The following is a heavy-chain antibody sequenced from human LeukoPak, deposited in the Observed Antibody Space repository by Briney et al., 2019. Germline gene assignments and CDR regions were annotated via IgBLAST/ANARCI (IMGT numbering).Heavy chain of an antibody. V-gene: IGHV3-21*04. CDR2: ITKSGDQT. D-gene: IGHD5-24*01. Sequence: PGGSLRLSCAASGFTFSSYSMNWVRQAPGKGLEWVSTITKSGDQTHYADSVRGLFTISRDIFKNTLYLQMYSLRAEDTAVYHCVKSAGKDGYRDVFDIWGQGTVVTVSS. CDR3: VKSAGKDGYRDVFDI. J-gene: IGHJ3*02. CDR1: GFTFSSYS.